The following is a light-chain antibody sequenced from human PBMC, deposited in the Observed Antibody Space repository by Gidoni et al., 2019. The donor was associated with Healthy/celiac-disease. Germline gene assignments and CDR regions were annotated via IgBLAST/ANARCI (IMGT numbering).Light chain of an antibody. J-gene: IGLJ1*01. CDR3: QSYDSSLSGYV. CDR1: SSNLGAGYD. V-gene: IGLV1-40*01. CDR2: GNS. Sequence: QSVLTQPPSVSGAPGQRVTISCTGSSSNLGAGYDVHGYQQLPGTAPKLLIYGNSNRPSGVPDRFSGSKSGTSASLAITGLQAEDEADYYCQSYDSSLSGYVFGTGTKVTVL.